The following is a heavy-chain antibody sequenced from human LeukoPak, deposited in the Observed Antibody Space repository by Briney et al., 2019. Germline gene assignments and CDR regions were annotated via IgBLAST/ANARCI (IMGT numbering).Heavy chain of an antibody. Sequence: GGSLTLSCAASGVTLSINAMNWVRQVPGKGLEWVSGISGSGGSTYYADSVKGRFTISRDNSKNTLYLQMSSMRAEDTAVYYCAEDRSTVTSKYFNYWGQGTLVTVSS. D-gene: IGHD4-17*01. CDR1: GVTLSINA. CDR3: AEDRSTVTSKYFNY. CDR2: ISGSGGST. J-gene: IGHJ4*02. V-gene: IGHV3-23*01.